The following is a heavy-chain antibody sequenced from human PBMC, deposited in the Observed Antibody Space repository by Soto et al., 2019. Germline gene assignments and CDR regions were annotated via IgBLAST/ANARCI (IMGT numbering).Heavy chain of an antibody. V-gene: IGHV4-34*01. CDR3: ARGLILWFGELSRRGGYYYYMDV. CDR2: INDSGNI. Sequence: QLQLQQWGAGLLKPSETLSLTCAVYGGSFSGYQWSWIRQTPGKGLEWIGEINDSGNINYNPSLKSRVAILIAPPKTQISLKLSSGTAADTAVYYCARGLILWFGELSRRGGYYYYMDVWGKGTTVTVSS. D-gene: IGHD3-10*01. J-gene: IGHJ6*03. CDR1: GGSFSGYQ.